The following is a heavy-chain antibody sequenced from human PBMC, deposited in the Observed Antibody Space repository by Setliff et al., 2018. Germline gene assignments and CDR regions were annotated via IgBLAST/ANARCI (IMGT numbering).Heavy chain of an antibody. V-gene: IGHV1-2*02. Sequence: GASVKVSCKASGGTFSSYAISWVRQAPGQRPEWMGWINPKSGGANYAQNFQDRITMTRDTSISTVYMELTRLRFDDTAVYYCAAYLGSDPMSNWFDLWGQGTLVTVSS. D-gene: IGHD5-12*01. CDR3: AAYLGSDPMSNWFDL. J-gene: IGHJ5*02. CDR1: GGTFSSYA. CDR2: INPKSGGA.